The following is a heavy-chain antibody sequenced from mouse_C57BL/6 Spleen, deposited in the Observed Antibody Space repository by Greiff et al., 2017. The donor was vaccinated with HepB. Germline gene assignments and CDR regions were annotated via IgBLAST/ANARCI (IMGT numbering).Heavy chain of an antibody. D-gene: IGHD2-10*02. CDR1: GYSITSGYY. V-gene: IGHV3-6*01. CDR2: ISYYGSN. J-gene: IGHJ1*03. Sequence: EVKLQESGPGLVKPSQSLTLSCSVSGYSITSGYYWNWIRQLPGNKLEWMGYISYYGSNNYKPSLKNRISITRHTSKNQFFMKLNSVTTENTATYYVAIGGPRGYFDVWGTGTTVTVSS. CDR3: AIGGPRGYFDV.